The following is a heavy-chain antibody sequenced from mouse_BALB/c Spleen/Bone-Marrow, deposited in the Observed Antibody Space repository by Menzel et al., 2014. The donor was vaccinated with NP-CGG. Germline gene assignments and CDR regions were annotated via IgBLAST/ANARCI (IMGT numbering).Heavy chain of an antibody. J-gene: IGHJ2*01. Sequence: VQLQQPGAELVKPGASVRLSCTASGFNIKDTYMHWVKQRPDQGLEWIGRIDPANGNAKHDPKFQGKAAITADTSSNTTYLQLSSLTSGDTAVYYCAIYFYFDYWGQGTTLTVSS. D-gene: IGHD2-3*01. CDR2: IDPANGNA. V-gene: IGHV14-3*02. CDR1: GFNIKDTY. CDR3: AIYFYFDY.